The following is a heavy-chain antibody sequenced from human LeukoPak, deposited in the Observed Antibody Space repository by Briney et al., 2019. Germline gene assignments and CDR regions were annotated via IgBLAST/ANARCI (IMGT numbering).Heavy chain of an antibody. CDR3: ATENGHATMVTNFAY. D-gene: IGHD4-17*01. V-gene: IGHV1-69*04. CDR2: IIPLLAIA. CDR1: GGTFNNSP. Sequence: SVKVSCKASGGTFNNSPITWVRQAPGQGLEWVGRIIPLLAIANYAPKFQGRVTITADKSTTTAYMEVNSLRSEDTAVYYCATENGHATMVTNFAYWGQGTLVTVPS. J-gene: IGHJ4*02.